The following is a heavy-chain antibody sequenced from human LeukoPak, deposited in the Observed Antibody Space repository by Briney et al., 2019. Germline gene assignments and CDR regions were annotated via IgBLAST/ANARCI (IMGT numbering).Heavy chain of an antibody. D-gene: IGHD6-19*01. Sequence: SETLSLTCTVSGGSISSSSYYWGWLRQPPGKRLEWIGSIYYSGSTYYNPSLKSRVTISLDASNKQFSLRLSSVTAADTAVYSCARGSHPVTGTLGGYFDPWGQGTLVTVSS. J-gene: IGHJ4*02. V-gene: IGHV4-39*02. CDR2: IYYSGST. CDR1: GGSISSSSYY. CDR3: ARGSHPVTGTLGGYFDP.